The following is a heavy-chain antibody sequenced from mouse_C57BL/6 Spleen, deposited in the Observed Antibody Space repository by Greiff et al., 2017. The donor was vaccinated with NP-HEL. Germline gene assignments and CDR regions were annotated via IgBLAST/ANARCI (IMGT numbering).Heavy chain of an antibody. CDR1: GYNFTSYW. V-gene: IGHV1-74*01. CDR3: AIGAGTPWFAY. Sequence: QVQLQQPGADLVKPGASVKVSCKASGYNFTSYWMHWVKQRPGQGLEWIGRINPSDSDTNYNQKFKGKAILTVDKSSSTAYMQLSSQTTEDDAVYYCAIGAGTPWFAYWGQGTLVTVSA. CDR2: INPSDSDT. J-gene: IGHJ3*01. D-gene: IGHD4-1*01.